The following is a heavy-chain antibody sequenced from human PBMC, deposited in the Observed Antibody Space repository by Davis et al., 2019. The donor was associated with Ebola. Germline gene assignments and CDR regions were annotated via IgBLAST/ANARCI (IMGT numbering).Heavy chain of an antibody. CDR1: GFTFSTHG. V-gene: IGHV1-18*04. Sequence: AASVKVSCKASGFTFSTHGISWVRQAPGQGLEWMGWISDFSRTTNYAQKFQGRVTMTTDTSTRTASMELRGLRSDDTAVYFCARTSIVGTTTTASDIWGQGTLVTVSS. CDR3: ARTSIVGTTTTASDI. CDR2: ISDFSRTT. D-gene: IGHD1-26*01. J-gene: IGHJ3*02.